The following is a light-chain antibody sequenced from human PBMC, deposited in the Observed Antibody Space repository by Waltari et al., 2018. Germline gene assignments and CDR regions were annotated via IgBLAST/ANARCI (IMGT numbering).Light chain of an antibody. CDR3: QQYYFTPYT. CDR1: QGISNS. J-gene: IGKJ2*01. V-gene: IGKV1-NL1*01. CDR2: GAS. Sequence: DIHMTPSPSSLSASVRYRVTITCLASQGISNSLAWYQQKPGKAPKLLLYGASRLESGVPPRFSGSGSGTDYTLTISSLQPDDFATYYCQQYYFTPYTFGQGTKLDIK.